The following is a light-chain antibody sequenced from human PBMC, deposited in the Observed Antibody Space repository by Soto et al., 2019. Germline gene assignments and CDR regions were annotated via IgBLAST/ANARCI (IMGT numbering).Light chain of an antibody. CDR3: CSYAGSSTWV. CDR1: SSVVGSYNL. V-gene: IGLV2-23*02. J-gene: IGLJ3*02. Sequence: QSALTQPASVSGSPGQSITISCTGTSSVVGSYNLVSWYQQHPGKAPELMIYEVSKRPSGVSNRFSGSKSGNTASLTISGLQTEDETDYYCCSYAGSSTWVFGGGTKVTVL. CDR2: EVS.